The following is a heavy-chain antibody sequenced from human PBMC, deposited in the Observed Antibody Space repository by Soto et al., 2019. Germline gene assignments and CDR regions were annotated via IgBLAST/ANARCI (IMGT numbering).Heavy chain of an antibody. Sequence: EVQLLESGGVLVQPGGSLTLSCTASGLTFSNYGMSWVRQAPGKGLEWVSYISGTSVEEHHADSVKGRFTISRDNSKNTLHLQMNSLRPGDTAIYYCVKALAAVGENWFDSWGQGSLVTVSS. CDR2: ISGTSVEE. CDR1: GLTFSNYG. D-gene: IGHD2-21*01. J-gene: IGHJ5*01. V-gene: IGHV3-23*01. CDR3: VKALAAVGENWFDS.